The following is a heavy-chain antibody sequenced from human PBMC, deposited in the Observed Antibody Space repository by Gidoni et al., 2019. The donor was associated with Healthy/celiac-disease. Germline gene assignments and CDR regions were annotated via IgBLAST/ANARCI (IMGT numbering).Heavy chain of an antibody. CDR1: GFPFSSYA. J-gene: IGHJ6*02. V-gene: IGHV3-23*01. Sequence: EVQLLESGGGLVQPGGSLRLSCAASGFPFSSYAMSWVRQAPGQGLEWVSAISGSGGSTYYADSVKGRFTISRDNSKNTLYLQMNSLRAEDTAVYYCAKYRQQLAYYYYYYGMDVWGQGTTVTVSS. CDR2: ISGSGGST. D-gene: IGHD6-13*01. CDR3: AKYRQQLAYYYYYYGMDV.